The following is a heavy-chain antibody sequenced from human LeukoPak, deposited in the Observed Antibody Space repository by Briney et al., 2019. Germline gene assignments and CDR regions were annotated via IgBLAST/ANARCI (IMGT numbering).Heavy chain of an antibody. CDR2: ISYSSRAR. D-gene: IGHD2-2*01. Sequence: PGGSLRLSCAASGFTFSTYWMHWARQAPGKGLEWVSSISYSSRARYYADSVKGRFTISRDNFKDSLYLQMDSLRAEDTAVYYCARAYCSSTSCFGWGQGTLVTVSS. V-gene: IGHV3-48*01. CDR3: ARAYCSSTSCFG. CDR1: GFTFSTYW. J-gene: IGHJ4*02.